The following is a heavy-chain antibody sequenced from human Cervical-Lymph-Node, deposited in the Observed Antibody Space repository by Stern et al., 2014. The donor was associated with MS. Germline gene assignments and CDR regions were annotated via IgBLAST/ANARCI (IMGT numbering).Heavy chain of an antibody. Sequence: QLQLQESGPGLVKPSETLSLTCTVSGGSISSSSYYWGWIRQPPGKGLEXIGSIYYSGSTYYNPSLKSRVTISVDTSTNQFSLKLSSVTAADTAVYYCARQRAGGYYFDYWGQGTLVTVSS. CDR2: IYYSGST. CDR1: GGSISSSSYY. V-gene: IGHV4-39*01. CDR3: ARQRAGGYYFDY. J-gene: IGHJ4*02. D-gene: IGHD3-16*01.